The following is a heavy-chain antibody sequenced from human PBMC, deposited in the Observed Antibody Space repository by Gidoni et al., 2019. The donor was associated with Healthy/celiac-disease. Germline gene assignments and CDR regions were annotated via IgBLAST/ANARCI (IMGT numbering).Heavy chain of an antibody. J-gene: IGHJ6*02. Sequence: QVQLQESGPGLVKPSETLSLTCTVSGGSISSYYWSWIRQPAGKGLEWIGRIYTSGSTNYNPSLKSRVTMSVDTSKNQFSLKLSSVTAADTAVYYCARDSHCSSTSCYYGMDVWGQGTTVTVSS. CDR1: GGSISSYY. D-gene: IGHD2-2*01. CDR3: ARDSHCSSTSCYYGMDV. V-gene: IGHV4-4*07. CDR2: IYTSGST.